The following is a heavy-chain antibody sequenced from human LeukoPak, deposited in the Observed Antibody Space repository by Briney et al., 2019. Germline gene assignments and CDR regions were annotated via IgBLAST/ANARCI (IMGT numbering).Heavy chain of an antibody. Sequence: SETLSLTCAVYGGSFSGYYWSWIRQPPGKGLEWIGEINHSGSTNYNPSLKSRVTISVDTSKNQFSLKLSSVTAADTAVYYCASLVLFRDIPGFDYGGQGTRVTVSS. CDR2: INHSGST. J-gene: IGHJ4*02. V-gene: IGHV4-34*01. CDR1: GGSFSGYY. D-gene: IGHD3-16*01. CDR3: ASLVLFRDIPGFDY.